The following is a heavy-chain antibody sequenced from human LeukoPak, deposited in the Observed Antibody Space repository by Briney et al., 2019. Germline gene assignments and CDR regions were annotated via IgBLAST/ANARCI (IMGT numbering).Heavy chain of an antibody. D-gene: IGHD2-2*01. J-gene: IGHJ4*02. V-gene: IGHV3-7*01. CDR2: IKEDGSEK. CDR1: GFTFSRYW. CDR3: VSCGTTTCIIRFDH. Sequence: PGGSLRHSCAASGFTFSRYWMNWVRQAPGKGLEWVASIKEDGSEKSYVDSVKGRFTISRDNAKNSLYLQMNSLRAEDTAVYYCVSCGTTTCIIRFDHWGQGTLVTVSS.